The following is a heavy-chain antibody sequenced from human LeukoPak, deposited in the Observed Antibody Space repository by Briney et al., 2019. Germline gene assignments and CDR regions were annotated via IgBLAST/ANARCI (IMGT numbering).Heavy chain of an antibody. CDR1: GYSISSGYY. Sequence: SETLSLTCTVSGYSISSGYYWGWIRQPPGKGLEWIGSIYHSGSTYYNPSLKSRVTISVDTSKNQFSLKLSSVTAADTAVYYCARENIVEMATTYYFDYWGQGTLVTVSS. D-gene: IGHD5-24*01. V-gene: IGHV4-38-2*02. CDR2: IYHSGST. CDR3: ARENIVEMATTYYFDY. J-gene: IGHJ4*02.